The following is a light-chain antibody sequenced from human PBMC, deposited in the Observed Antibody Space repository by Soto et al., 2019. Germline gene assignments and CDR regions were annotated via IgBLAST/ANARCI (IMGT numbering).Light chain of an antibody. Sequence: EIVLTQSPGTLSLSPGERGILSCRASQSVSNNYLAWYQQKPGQAPRLLIYGAYTRVTGIPDRFSGSGSGTDFTLTISRLEPEDFAVYNCQQYGSSPLTFGPGTKVDIK. CDR2: GAY. CDR1: QSVSNNY. CDR3: QQYGSSPLT. V-gene: IGKV3-20*01. J-gene: IGKJ3*01.